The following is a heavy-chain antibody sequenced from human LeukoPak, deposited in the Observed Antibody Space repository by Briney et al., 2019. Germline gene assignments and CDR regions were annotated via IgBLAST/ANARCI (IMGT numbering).Heavy chain of an antibody. CDR1: GGTSSSYA. CDR2: ISPIFGTA. D-gene: IGHD6-13*01. V-gene: IGHV1-69*01. J-gene: IGHJ4*02. CDR3: ARYSSSWRLHYFDY. Sequence: SVKVSCTASGGTSSSYAISWVRQAPGQGLEWMGGISPIFGTANYAQKFQGRVTITADESTSTAYMELSSLRSEDTAVYYCARYSSSWRLHYFDYWGQGTLVTVSS.